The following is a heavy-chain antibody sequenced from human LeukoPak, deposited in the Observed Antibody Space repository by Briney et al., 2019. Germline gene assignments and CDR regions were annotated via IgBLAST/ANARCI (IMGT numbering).Heavy chain of an antibody. Sequence: GGSLRLSCAASGFTFNMYWMTWVRQAPGKGLQSVAYINKDGSDKYYVDSVKGRFTVSRDNAKNSLYLQMNSLRAEDTAVYYCARDAGYGGNSDYWGQGTLVTVSS. J-gene: IGHJ4*02. D-gene: IGHD4-23*01. CDR1: GFTFNMYW. V-gene: IGHV3-7*01. CDR2: INKDGSDK. CDR3: ARDAGYGGNSDY.